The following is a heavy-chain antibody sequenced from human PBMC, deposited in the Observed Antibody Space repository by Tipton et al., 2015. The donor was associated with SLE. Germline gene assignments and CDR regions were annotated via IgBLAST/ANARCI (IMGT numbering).Heavy chain of an antibody. V-gene: IGHV4-59*08. CDR1: GDSISNYY. Sequence: TLSLTCTVSGDSISNYYWSWIRQPPGKGLEWIGFIYSSGGTNYNPSLKSRVTISVDTSKNQFYLELRSVTAADTAVYYCARSSGSYRHFDYWGQGTLVTVSS. CDR3: ARSSGSYRHFDY. J-gene: IGHJ4*02. CDR2: IYSSGGT. D-gene: IGHD3-10*01.